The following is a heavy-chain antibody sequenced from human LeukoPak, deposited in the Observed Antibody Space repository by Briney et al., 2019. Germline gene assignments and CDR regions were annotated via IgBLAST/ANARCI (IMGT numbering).Heavy chain of an antibody. V-gene: IGHV3-23*01. CDR1: GFTLSNCA. J-gene: IGHJ4*02. CDR3: AVGPDYSGIGDY. Sequence: HSGGSLRLSCAASGFTLSNCAMNWVRQAPGKGLGWVSVVIGSSGSTDYADSVKGRFTISRDNSKNSLYLQMNSLRAEDTAVYYCAVGPDYSGIGDYWGQGTLVTVSS. D-gene: IGHD4-11*01. CDR2: VIGSSGST.